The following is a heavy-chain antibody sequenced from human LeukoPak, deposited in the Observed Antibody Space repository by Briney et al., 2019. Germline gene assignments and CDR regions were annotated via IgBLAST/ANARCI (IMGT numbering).Heavy chain of an antibody. Sequence: GGSLRLSCAASGFTFSSYGMHWVRQAPGKGLEWVAVISYDGSNKYYADSVKGRFTISRDNSKDTLYLQMNSLRAEDTAVYYCARGLAASFDYWGQGTLVTVSS. CDR3: ARGLAASFDY. J-gene: IGHJ4*02. CDR2: ISYDGSNK. V-gene: IGHV3-30*03. D-gene: IGHD6-25*01. CDR1: GFTFSSYG.